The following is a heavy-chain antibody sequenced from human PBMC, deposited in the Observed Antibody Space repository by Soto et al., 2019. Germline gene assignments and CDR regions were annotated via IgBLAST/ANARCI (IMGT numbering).Heavy chain of an antibody. Sequence: PSETLSLTCTVSGGSINSGDYNWSWIRQPPGKGLEWIGDIYYSGSTHYNPSLKSRVTISVDMSKNQFSLKLSSVTAADTAVYFCARRLKFEGWLDHWGQGALVTVSS. D-gene: IGHD3-9*01. CDR2: IYYSGST. J-gene: IGHJ5*02. CDR1: GGSINSGDYN. V-gene: IGHV4-30-4*01. CDR3: ARRLKFEGWLDH.